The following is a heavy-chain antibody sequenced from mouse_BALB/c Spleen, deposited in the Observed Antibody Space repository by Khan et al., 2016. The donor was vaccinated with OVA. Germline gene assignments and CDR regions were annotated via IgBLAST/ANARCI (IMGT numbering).Heavy chain of an antibody. CDR1: GDSITSGY. CDR3: ARSSYRYAFAY. CDR2: IIYTGSI. D-gene: IGHD2-14*01. V-gene: IGHV3-8*02. Sequence: EVQLQESGPSLVKPSQTLSLTCSVTGDSITSGYWNWIRKFPGNKFEFMGYIIYTGSIYYNPSLKSRISITRHTSKNQYYLQLNSVTTEDTATYYCARSSYRYAFAYWGQGTLVTVSA. J-gene: IGHJ3*01.